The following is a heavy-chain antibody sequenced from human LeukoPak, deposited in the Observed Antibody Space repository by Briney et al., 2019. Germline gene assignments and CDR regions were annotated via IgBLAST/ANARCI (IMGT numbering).Heavy chain of an antibody. D-gene: IGHD2-2*01. CDR2: ISYDGSNK. Sequence: GGSLRLSCAASGFTFSSYGMHWVRQAPGKGLEWVAVISYDGSNKYYADSVKGRFTISRDNSKNTLYLQMNSLRAEDTAVYYCAKDISCCLFDIWGQGTMVTVSS. CDR1: GFTFSSYG. V-gene: IGHV3-30*18. J-gene: IGHJ3*02. CDR3: AKDISCCLFDI.